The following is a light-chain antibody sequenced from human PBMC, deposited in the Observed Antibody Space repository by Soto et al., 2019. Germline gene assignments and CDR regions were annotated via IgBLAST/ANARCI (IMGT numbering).Light chain of an antibody. CDR2: GAS. CDR1: QSVSSSY. J-gene: IGKJ1*01. CDR3: RQYGSPPYA. Sequence: EIVLTQSPGTLSLSPGERATLSCRASQSVSSSYLAWYQQKPGQAPRLLIYGASSRATGIPGRFSGSGSGTDFTLTISGLEAEDYAVYYRRQYGSPPYAFRQGTKMDIK. V-gene: IGKV3-20*01.